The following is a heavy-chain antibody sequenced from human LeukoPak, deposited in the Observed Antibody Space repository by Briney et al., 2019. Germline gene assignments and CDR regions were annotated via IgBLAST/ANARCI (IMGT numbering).Heavy chain of an antibody. J-gene: IGHJ4*02. D-gene: IGHD3-22*01. V-gene: IGHV1-24*01. Sequence: ASVKVSCKVSGHTLTELSMHWVRQAPGKGLEWMGGFDPEDGETIYAQKFQGRVTMTEDTSTDTAYMELSSLRSEDTGVYYCATSYRGGYDSSGYYYIFDYWGQGTLVTVSS. CDR1: GHTLTELS. CDR2: FDPEDGET. CDR3: ATSYRGGYDSSGYYYIFDY.